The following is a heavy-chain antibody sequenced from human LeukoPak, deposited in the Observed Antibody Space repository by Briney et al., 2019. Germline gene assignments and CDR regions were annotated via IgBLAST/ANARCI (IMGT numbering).Heavy chain of an antibody. CDR3: ARGPRVLIAAAGTKYFQH. CDR2: IIPIFGTA. CDR1: GGTFSSYA. J-gene: IGHJ1*01. Sequence: GASVKVSCKASGGTFSSYAISWVQQAPGQGLEWMGGIIPIFGTANYAQKFQGRVTITTDESTGTAYMELSSLRSEDTAVYYCARGPRVLIAAAGTKYFQHWGQGTLVTVSS. V-gene: IGHV1-69*05. D-gene: IGHD6-13*01.